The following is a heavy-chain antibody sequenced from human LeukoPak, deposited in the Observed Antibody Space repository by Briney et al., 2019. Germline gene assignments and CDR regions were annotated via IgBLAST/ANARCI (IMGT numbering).Heavy chain of an antibody. J-gene: IGHJ5*02. CDR2: IYYSGST. CDR1: GGSISSGDYY. Sequence: SQTLSLTCTVSGGSISSGDYYWSWIRQPPGKGLERIGYIYYSGSTYYNPSLKSRVTISVDTSKNQFSLKLSSVTAADTAVYYCARTQITGTSWFDHWGQGTLVTVSS. CDR3: ARTQITGTSWFDH. V-gene: IGHV4-30-4*01. D-gene: IGHD1-20*01.